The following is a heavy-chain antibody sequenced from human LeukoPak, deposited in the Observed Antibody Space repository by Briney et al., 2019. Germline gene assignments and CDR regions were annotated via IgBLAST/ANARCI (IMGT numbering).Heavy chain of an antibody. D-gene: IGHD6-13*01. CDR1: GFTFSSYA. CDR2: INHSGST. V-gene: IGHV4-34*01. Sequence: GSLRLSCAASGFTFSSYAMHWIRQPPGKGLEWIGEINHSGSTNYNPSLKSRVTISVDTSKNQFSLKLSSVTAADTAVYYCARDLAAAGTPSWGQGTLVTVSS. CDR3: ARDLAAAGTPS. J-gene: IGHJ4*02.